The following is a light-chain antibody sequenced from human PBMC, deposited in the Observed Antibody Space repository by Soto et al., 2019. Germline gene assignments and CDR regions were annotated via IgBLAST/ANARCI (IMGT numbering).Light chain of an antibody. CDR2: DAS. CDR3: QQYDTLQFT. CDR1: QGISNY. V-gene: IGKV1-33*01. Sequence: DIQMTQSPSSLSASVGDSVTITCQASQGISNYLSWYQQKPGKAPKLLIYDASTLETGVPSRFSGSGSGTDFTFTISSLQPEDIATYYCQQYDTLQFTFGPGTKVDVK. J-gene: IGKJ3*01.